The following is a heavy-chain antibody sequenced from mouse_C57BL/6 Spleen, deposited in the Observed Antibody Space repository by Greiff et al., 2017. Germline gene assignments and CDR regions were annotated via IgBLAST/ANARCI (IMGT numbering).Heavy chain of an antibody. V-gene: IGHV1-4*01. Sequence: QVHVQQSGAELARPGASVKLSCKASGYTFTSYTLHWVKQRPGHGLEWIGYINPCSGYTKYNQKFKDKDTLTADKSSSTAYMQLSSLTSEDSAVYYCARIENGNWFDYWGQGTLVTVSA. CDR1: GYTFTSYT. J-gene: IGHJ3*01. D-gene: IGHD2-1*01. CDR3: ARIENGNWFDY. CDR2: INPCSGYT.